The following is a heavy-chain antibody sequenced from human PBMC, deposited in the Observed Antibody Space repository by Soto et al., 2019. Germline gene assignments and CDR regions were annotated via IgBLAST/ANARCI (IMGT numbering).Heavy chain of an antibody. CDR2: IYYSGST. CDR1: GGSISSYY. J-gene: IGHJ6*02. Sequence: SETLSLTCTVSGGSISSYYWSWIRQPPGKGLEWIGYIYYSGSTNYNPSLKSRVTISVDTSKNQFSLKLSSVTAADTAVYYCARDRGSYDYYYGMDVWGQGTAVTVSS. CDR3: ARDRGSYDYYYGMDV. V-gene: IGHV4-59*01. D-gene: IGHD1-26*01.